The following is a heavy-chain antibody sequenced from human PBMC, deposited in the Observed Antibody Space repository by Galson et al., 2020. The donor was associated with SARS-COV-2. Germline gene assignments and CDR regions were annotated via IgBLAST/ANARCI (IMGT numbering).Heavy chain of an antibody. CDR2: INPNSGGT. CDR3: ARSYVPYVREVPNYYYYGMDV. Sequence: ASVKVSCKASGYTFTGYYMHWVRQAPGQGLEWMGWINPNSGGTNYAQKFQGWVTMTRDTSISTAYMELSRLRSDDTAVYYCARSYVPYVREVPNYYYYGMDVWGQGTTVTVSS. V-gene: IGHV1-2*04. D-gene: IGHD3-10*01. CDR1: GYTFTGYY. J-gene: IGHJ6*02.